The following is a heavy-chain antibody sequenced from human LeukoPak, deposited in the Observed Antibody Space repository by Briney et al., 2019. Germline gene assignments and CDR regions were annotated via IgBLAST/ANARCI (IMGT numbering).Heavy chain of an antibody. CDR3: AREQAESSDYDILPSY. J-gene: IGHJ4*02. CDR1: GFTFSSYA. V-gene: IGHV3-30-3*01. Sequence: GGSLRLSCAASGFTFSSYAMHWVRQAPGKGLEWVAVISYDGSNKYYADSVKGRFTISRDNSKNTLYLLMNSLRAEDTAVYYCAREQAESSDYDILPSYWGQGTLVTVSS. CDR2: ISYDGSNK. D-gene: IGHD3-9*01.